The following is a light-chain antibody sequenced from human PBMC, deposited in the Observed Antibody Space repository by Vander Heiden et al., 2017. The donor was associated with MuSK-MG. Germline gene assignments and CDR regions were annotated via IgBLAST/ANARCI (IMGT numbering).Light chain of an antibody. Sequence: SYDLPQPPSLSVSPGSTASISCPGHRLRDTFVCWYQQKPGQSPVLVIHQDSKRPSGIPERFSASHTRNTDRLTISATQAVDQADTYCAPWAPNTGVFDGGT. V-gene: IGLV3-1*01. CDR2: QDS. CDR3: APWAPNTGV. J-gene: IGLJ2*01. CDR1: RLRDTF.